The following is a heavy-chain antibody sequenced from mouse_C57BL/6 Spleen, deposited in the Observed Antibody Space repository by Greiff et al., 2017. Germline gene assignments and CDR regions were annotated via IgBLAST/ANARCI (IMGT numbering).Heavy chain of an antibody. J-gene: IGHJ3*01. CDR3: ARENYGNYGFAY. CDR1: GFTFSSYA. V-gene: IGHV5-4*01. D-gene: IGHD2-1*01. CDR2: ISDGGSYT. Sequence: EVQRVVSGGGLVKPGGSLKLSCAASGFTFSSYAMSWVRQTPEKRLDWVSTISDGGSYTYYPNNVKGRFTISRDNAKNNLYLQMSHLKSEDTAMYYCARENYGNYGFAYWGQGTLVTVSA.